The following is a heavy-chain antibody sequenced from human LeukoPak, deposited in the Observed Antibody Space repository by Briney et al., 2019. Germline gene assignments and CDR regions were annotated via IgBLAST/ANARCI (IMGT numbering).Heavy chain of an antibody. V-gene: IGHV4-30-4*01. D-gene: IGHD3-16*02. CDR2: IYYSGST. CDR3: ASLSRLGELSSPYFDY. CDR1: GGSISSGDYY. Sequence: PSETLSLTCTVSGGSISSGDYYWSWIRQPPGKGLEWIGYIYYSGSTYYNPSLKSRVTISVDTSKNQFSLKLSSVTAADTAEYYCASLSRLGELSSPYFDYWGQGTLVTVSS. J-gene: IGHJ4*02.